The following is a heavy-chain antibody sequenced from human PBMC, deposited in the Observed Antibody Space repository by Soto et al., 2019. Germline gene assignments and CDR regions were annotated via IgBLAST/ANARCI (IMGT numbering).Heavy chain of an antibody. D-gene: IGHD3-10*01. Sequence: GGSLRLSCAASGFTFRTYAMSWVRQAPGKGLEWVSVISGSTGKTYYADSVKGRFTISRDNSKNTLSLQMNSLRGEETAVYFCEKTSGSGSHYYYNMEVWGQGTMVTVSS. J-gene: IGHJ6*02. V-gene: IGHV3-23*01. CDR1: GFTFRTYA. CDR3: EKTSGSGSHYYYNMEV. CDR2: ISGSTGKT.